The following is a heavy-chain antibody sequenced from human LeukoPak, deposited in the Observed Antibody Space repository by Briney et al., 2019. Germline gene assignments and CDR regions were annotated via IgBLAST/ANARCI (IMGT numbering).Heavy chain of an antibody. CDR3: GRGLDRYQPLQA. J-gene: IGHJ5*02. CDR2: ISYSGNT. D-gene: IGHD2-2*01. V-gene: IGHV4-30-4*01. Sequence: SETLSLTCSVSGGSVSSNNHYWTCIRQPPGKGLECIGYISYSGNTYYNPSLKSRLIISVDTSKNQFSLNLISVTAADMAVYYCGRGLDRYQPLQAWGQGTLVTVSS. CDR1: GGSVSSNNHY.